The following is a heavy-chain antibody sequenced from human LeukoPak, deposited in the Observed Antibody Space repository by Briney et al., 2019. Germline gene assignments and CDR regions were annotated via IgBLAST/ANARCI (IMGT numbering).Heavy chain of an antibody. Sequence: GGSLRLSCAASGFTFSSYAMSWVRQAPGKGLEWVSAIGGSGGSTYYADFVKGRFTICRDNSENSLYLQMNCLRAEDTAVYYCARDTRGIAYWGQGTMVTVSS. D-gene: IGHD6-13*01. J-gene: IGHJ4*01. V-gene: IGHV3-23*01. CDR2: IGGSGGST. CDR1: GFTFSSYA. CDR3: ARDTRGIAY.